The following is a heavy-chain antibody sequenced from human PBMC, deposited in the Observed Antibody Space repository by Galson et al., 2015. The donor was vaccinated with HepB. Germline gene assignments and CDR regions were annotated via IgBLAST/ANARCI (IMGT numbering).Heavy chain of an antibody. V-gene: IGHV3-30*18. CDR2: ISYDGSNK. Sequence: SLRLSCAASGFTFSSYGMHWVRQAPGKGLEWVAVISYDGSNKYYADSVKGRFTISRDNSKNTLYLQMNSLRAEDTAVYYCAKDSVGIGPGIFDYWGQGTLVTVSS. D-gene: IGHD1-26*01. CDR3: AKDSVGIGPGIFDY. J-gene: IGHJ4*02. CDR1: GFTFSSYG.